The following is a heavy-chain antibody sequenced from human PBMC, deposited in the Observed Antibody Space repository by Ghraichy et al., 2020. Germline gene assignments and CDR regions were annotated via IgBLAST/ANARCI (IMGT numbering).Heavy chain of an antibody. CDR2: IYYSGST. D-gene: IGHD3-3*01. V-gene: IGHV4-59*01. CDR3: ARSTDEGNYDFWSGYYMSNNWFDP. Sequence: SETLSLTCTVSGGSISSYYWSWIRQPPGKGLEWIGYIYYSGSTNYNPSLKSRVTISVDTSKNQFSLKLSSVTAADTAVYYCARSTDEGNYDFWSGYYMSNNWFDPWGQGTLVTVSS. CDR1: GGSISSYY. J-gene: IGHJ5*02.